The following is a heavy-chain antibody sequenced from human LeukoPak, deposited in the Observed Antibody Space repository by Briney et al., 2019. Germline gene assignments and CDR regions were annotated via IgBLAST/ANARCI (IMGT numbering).Heavy chain of an antibody. CDR3: ARDVGGAAGTRWFDP. J-gene: IGHJ5*02. D-gene: IGHD6-13*01. Sequence: AASVKVSCKASGGTFSSYAISWVRQAPGQGLEWMGGIIPIFGTANYAQKFQGRVTITTDESTSTAYMELSSLRSEDTAVYYCARDVGGAAGTRWFDPWGQGSLVTVSS. V-gene: IGHV1-69*05. CDR2: IIPIFGTA. CDR1: GGTFSSYA.